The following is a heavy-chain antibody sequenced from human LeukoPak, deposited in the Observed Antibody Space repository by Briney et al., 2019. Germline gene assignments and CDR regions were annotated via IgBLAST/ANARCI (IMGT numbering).Heavy chain of an antibody. CDR2: INQGGSDK. D-gene: IGHD1-14*01. CDR3: TRDPSRAEDE. J-gene: IGHJ4*02. CDR1: GFTFSGHW. Sequence: VGGLRLSCAASGFTFSGHWMSWVRQAPGKGRWWGANINQGGSDKYYVDSVKGRFNISRDNANNLLYMQMNSLRGEDTAVYYCTRDPSRAEDEWGQGTLVTVSS. V-gene: IGHV3-7*01.